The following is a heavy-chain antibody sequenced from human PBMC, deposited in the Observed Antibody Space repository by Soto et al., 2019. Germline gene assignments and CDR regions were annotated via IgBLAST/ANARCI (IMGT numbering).Heavy chain of an antibody. Sequence: PSETLCLTCTVGDGSIRSSSSYWAWIRQPPGKGLEWIGSIYYSGITYYNPSLKSRVSISVHTSKKQFSLRLSSVTAADTAVYYCSRPSGIAVAGTLHDAFDIWGQGTMVTVSS. J-gene: IGHJ3*02. CDR3: SRPSGIAVAGTLHDAFDI. CDR2: IYYSGIT. V-gene: IGHV4-39*01. D-gene: IGHD6-19*01. CDR1: DGSIRSSSSY.